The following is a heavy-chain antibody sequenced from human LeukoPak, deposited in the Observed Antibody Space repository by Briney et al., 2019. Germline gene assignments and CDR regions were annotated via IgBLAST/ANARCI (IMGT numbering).Heavy chain of an antibody. V-gene: IGHV4-34*01. Sequence: SETLSLTCAVYGGSFSGYYWSWIRQPPGKGLEWIGEINHSGSTNYNPSLKSRVTISVDTSKNQFSLKLSSVTAADTAVYYCARHRGPQLVLRYFQHWGQGTLVTVSS. CDR2: INHSGST. J-gene: IGHJ1*01. CDR1: GGSFSGYY. CDR3: ARHRGPQLVLRYFQH. D-gene: IGHD6-13*01.